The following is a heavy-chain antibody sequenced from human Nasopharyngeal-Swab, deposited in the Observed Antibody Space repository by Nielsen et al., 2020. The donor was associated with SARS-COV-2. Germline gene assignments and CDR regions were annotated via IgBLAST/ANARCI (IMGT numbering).Heavy chain of an antibody. J-gene: IGHJ6*02. D-gene: IGHD3-10*01. Sequence: GGSLRLSCAASGFTFSSYGMHWVRQAPGKGLEWVAVISYDGSNKYYADSVKGRFTISRDNSKNTLYLQMNSLRAEDTAVYYCAKEPGVLWFRELFSYGMDVWGQGTTVTVSS. V-gene: IGHV3-30*18. CDR2: ISYDGSNK. CDR3: AKEPGVLWFRELFSYGMDV. CDR1: GFTFSSYG.